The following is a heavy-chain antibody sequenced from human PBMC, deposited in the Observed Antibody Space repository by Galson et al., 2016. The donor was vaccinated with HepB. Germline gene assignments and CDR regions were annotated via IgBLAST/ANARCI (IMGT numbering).Heavy chain of an antibody. CDR2: VSGYNGNT. J-gene: IGHJ4*02. Sequence: SVKVSCKASGYTFPSYGISWVRQAPGQGLEWMGWVSGYNGNTKYAQKVQGRVTMTRDIPTSTAYMELRNLRPDDTAVYYCVRDDDFWAGHYSTYFDYWGQGTRVTVSS. CDR1: GYTFPSYG. CDR3: VRDDDFWAGHYSTYFDY. D-gene: IGHD3/OR15-3a*01. V-gene: IGHV1-18*01.